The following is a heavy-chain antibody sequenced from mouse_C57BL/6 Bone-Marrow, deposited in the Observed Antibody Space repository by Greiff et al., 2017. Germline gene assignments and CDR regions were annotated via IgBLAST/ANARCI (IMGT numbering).Heavy chain of an antibody. CDR3: ARLGGGWGY. J-gene: IGHJ2*01. CDR2: INPGSGGT. Sequence: VQLQQSGAELVRPGTSVKVSCKASGYAFTNYLIEWVKQRPGQGLEWIGVINPGSGGTNYNEKFKGKATLTADKSSSTAYMPLSSLTSEDSAVYFCARLGGGWGYWGQGTTLTVSS. D-gene: IGHD1-1*02. CDR1: GYAFTNYL. V-gene: IGHV1-54*01.